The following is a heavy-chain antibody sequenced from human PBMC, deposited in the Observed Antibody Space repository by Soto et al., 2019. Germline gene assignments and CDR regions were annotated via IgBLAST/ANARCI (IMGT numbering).Heavy chain of an antibody. V-gene: IGHV3-23*01. CDR3: AKDGGDWFPFDC. Sequence: GSLRLSCAASGFTFSSYAMSWVRQAPGKGLEWVSAISGSGGSTYYADSAKGRFTISRDNSKNTLYLQMNGLRAEDTAVYYCAKDGGDWFPFDCWGQGTLVTVSS. D-gene: IGHD2-21*02. J-gene: IGHJ4*02. CDR2: ISGSGGST. CDR1: GFTFSSYA.